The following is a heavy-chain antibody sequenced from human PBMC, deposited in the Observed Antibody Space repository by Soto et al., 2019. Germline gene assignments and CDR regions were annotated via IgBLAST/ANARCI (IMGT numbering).Heavy chain of an antibody. J-gene: IGHJ6*02. CDR3: ARVVTTALGYYYYGMDV. D-gene: IGHD4-17*01. V-gene: IGHV3-30-3*01. CDR1: GFTFTGYA. CDR2: MSYDGSNK. Sequence: QVQLVESGGGVVQPGMSLRLSCAASGFTFTGYAMHWVRQAPGKGLEWVAVMSYDGSNKYYADSVKGRFTISRDNSKNTLYLQMNSLRAEDTAVYYCARVVTTALGYYYYGMDVWGQGTTVTVSS.